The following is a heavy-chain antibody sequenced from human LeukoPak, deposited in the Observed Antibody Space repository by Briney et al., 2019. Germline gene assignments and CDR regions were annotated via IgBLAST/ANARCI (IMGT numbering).Heavy chain of an antibody. CDR1: GFTFSSYS. CDR3: ARGDVVVPAAITGGVGYDY. V-gene: IGHV3-21*01. D-gene: IGHD2-2*01. CDR2: ISSSSSYI. Sequence: GGSLRLSCAASGFTFSSYSMNWVRQAPGKGLEWVSSISSSSSYIYYADSVKGRFTISRDNAKNSLYLQMNSLRAEDTAVYYCARGDVVVPAAITGGVGYDYWGQGTLATVSS. J-gene: IGHJ4*02.